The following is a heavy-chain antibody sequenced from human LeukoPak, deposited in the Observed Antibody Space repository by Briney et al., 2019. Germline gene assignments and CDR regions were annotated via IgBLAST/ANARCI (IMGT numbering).Heavy chain of an antibody. CDR1: GFTFSSYG. V-gene: IGHV3-23*01. D-gene: IGHD6-19*01. Sequence: GGSLRLSCAASGFTFSSYGMTWVRQTPGKGLEWVSSISSSGGSTYYADSVKGRFTISRDNSKSTLYVQMNSLRGEDTAVYYCAKDRIAVAGTACWFDPRGQGTLVTVSS. J-gene: IGHJ5*02. CDR3: AKDRIAVAGTACWFDP. CDR2: ISSSGGST.